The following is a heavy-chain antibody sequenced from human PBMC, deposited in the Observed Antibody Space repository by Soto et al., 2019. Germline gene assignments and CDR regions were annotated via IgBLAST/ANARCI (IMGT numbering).Heavy chain of an antibody. CDR2: IIPIFCTA. CDR3: AREDSYCGGGSGYRNWFDP. J-gene: IGHJ5*02. CDR1: GGSFSSYA. V-gene: IGHV1-69*13. Sequence: GASVKVSCEACGGSFSSYAISWVRQAPGQGLEWMGGIIPIFCTANYAQKFQGRVTITADESTSTAYMELSSLRSEDTAVYYCAREDSYCGGGSGYRNWFDPWGQGTLVTVSS. D-gene: IGHD2-15*01.